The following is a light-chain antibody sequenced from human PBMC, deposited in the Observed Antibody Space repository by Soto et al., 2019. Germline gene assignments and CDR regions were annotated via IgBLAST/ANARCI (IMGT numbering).Light chain of an antibody. CDR3: QQSYSTPQT. CDR1: QNVKKY. V-gene: IGKV1-39*01. Sequence: DIQMTQSPSTLSASVGDRATITCRASQNVKKYLDWYQQKPRKAPHLLIYTASSSKAAFPPSFSGSASATDFTPTISSLQHEDFATYYCQQSYSTPQTFGPGTKVDIK. J-gene: IGKJ3*01. CDR2: TAS.